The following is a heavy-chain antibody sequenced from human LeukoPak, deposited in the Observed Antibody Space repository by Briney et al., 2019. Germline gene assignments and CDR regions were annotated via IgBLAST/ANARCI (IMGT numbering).Heavy chain of an antibody. Sequence: SETLSLTCTVSGDSISTSSYYWGWLRQPPGKGLEWLGSIYYSGSTYYNPSLKSRVTISVDTSKNQFYLNLYSVTAADTAVFYCARSYYYDYRQIDYWGQGTLVTVSS. J-gene: IGHJ4*02. CDR2: IYYSGST. V-gene: IGHV4-39*01. CDR3: ARSYYYDYRQIDY. D-gene: IGHD3-22*01. CDR1: GDSISTSSYY.